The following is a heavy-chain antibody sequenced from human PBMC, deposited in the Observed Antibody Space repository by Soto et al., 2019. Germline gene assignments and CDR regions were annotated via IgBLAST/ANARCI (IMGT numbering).Heavy chain of an antibody. CDR2: ISAYNGNT. CDR1: GYTFTSYG. V-gene: IGHV1-18*01. D-gene: IGHD3-9*01. Sequence: QVQLVQSGAEVKKPGASVKVSCKASGYTFTSYGISWVRQAPGQGLEWMGWISAYNGNTNYAQKLQGRVTMTTDTSTRTAYMELRSLRSDDTAVYYCARETLRYFDWLPPPGNYGMDVWGQGTTVTVSS. J-gene: IGHJ6*02. CDR3: ARETLRYFDWLPPPGNYGMDV.